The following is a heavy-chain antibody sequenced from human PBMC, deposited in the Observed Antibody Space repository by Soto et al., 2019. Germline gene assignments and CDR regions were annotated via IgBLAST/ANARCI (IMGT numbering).Heavy chain of an antibody. CDR1: GFTFSSYC. J-gene: IGHJ4*02. V-gene: IGHV3-7*01. CDR3: ARDPRRFDY. Sequence: PGGSLRLSCAASGFTFSSYCMSWVRQAPGKGLEWVANIKQDGSEKYYVDSVKGRFTISRDNAKNSLYLQMNSLRAEDTAVYYCARDPRRFDYWGQRTLVTVSA. CDR2: IKQDGSEK.